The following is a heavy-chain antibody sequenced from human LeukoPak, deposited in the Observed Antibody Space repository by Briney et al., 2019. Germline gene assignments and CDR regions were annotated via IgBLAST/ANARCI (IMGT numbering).Heavy chain of an antibody. CDR2: IFYSGNT. CDR1: GGSISSSNYY. V-gene: IGHV4-39*07. J-gene: IGHJ4*02. CDR3: ARDLLNEGNHLDY. D-gene: IGHD4-23*01. Sequence: SETLSLTCTVSGGSISSSNYYWGWIRQPPGKGLEWIGNIFYSGNTYYNPSLKSRVTISVDTSKNQFSLKLSSVTAADTAVYYCARDLLNEGNHLDYWGQGTLVTVSS.